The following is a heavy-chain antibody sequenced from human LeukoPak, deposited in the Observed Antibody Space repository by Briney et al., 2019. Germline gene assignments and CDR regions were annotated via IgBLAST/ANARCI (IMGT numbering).Heavy chain of an antibody. CDR1: GFTFNKYT. D-gene: IGHD4-17*01. CDR2: ISTSSSYI. Sequence: PGGSLRLSCAASGFTFNKYTMNWVRQAPGKGLEWVSSISTSSSYIYYADSVKGRFTISRDNAKNSPYLQMNSLRAEDTAVYYCARSGAVKGDYWGQGTLVTVSS. V-gene: IGHV3-21*01. J-gene: IGHJ4*02. CDR3: ARSGAVKGDY.